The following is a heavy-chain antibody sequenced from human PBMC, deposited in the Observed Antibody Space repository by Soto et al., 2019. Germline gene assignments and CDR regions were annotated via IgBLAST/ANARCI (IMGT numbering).Heavy chain of an antibody. V-gene: IGHV3-30*18. CDR1: GFTFSSYG. CDR2: ISYDGSNK. Sequence: QVQLVESGGGVVQPGRSLRLSCAASGFTFSSYGMHWVRQAPGKGLEWVAVISYDGSNKYYADSVKGRFTISRDNSKHTLYLQMNSLRAEDTAVYYCAKGVKSSYYDFWSGYYTDYWGQGTLVTVSS. J-gene: IGHJ4*02. D-gene: IGHD3-3*01. CDR3: AKGVKSSYYDFWSGYYTDY.